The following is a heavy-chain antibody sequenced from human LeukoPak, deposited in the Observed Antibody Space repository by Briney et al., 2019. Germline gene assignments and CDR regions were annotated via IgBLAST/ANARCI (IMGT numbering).Heavy chain of an antibody. V-gene: IGHV3-66*01. D-gene: IGHD5-12*01. CDR3: ARDLGYSAYATVRGYAVDI. CDR1: GFTFSSYE. CDR2: IYSGGST. J-gene: IGHJ3*02. Sequence: PGGSLRLSCVASGFTFSSYEMNWVRQAPGKGLEWVSIIYSGGSTYYADSVKGRFTISRDISQNTLYLQMNSLRAEDTAVYYCARDLGYSAYATVRGYAVDIWGQGTMVTVSS.